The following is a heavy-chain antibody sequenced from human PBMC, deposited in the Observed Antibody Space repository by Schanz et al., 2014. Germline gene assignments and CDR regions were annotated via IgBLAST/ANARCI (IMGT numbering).Heavy chain of an antibody. CDR3: AKDLAAVGVFDY. CDR1: GFTFSSYA. Sequence: DLEESGGGLVQPGGSLRLSCVASGFTFSSYAMSWVRQAPGKGLEWVSGISDNGISTYYADSVKGRFSISRENSKNTLDLQMNSLRAEDTAIYYCAKDLAAVGVFDYWGQGSLVTVSP. V-gene: IGHV3-23*04. J-gene: IGHJ4*02. CDR2: ISDNGIST. D-gene: IGHD6-13*01.